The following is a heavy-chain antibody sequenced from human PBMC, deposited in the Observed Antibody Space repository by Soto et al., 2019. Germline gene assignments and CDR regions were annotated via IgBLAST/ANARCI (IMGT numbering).Heavy chain of an antibody. CDR2: ISGSGRST. CDR1: GFTFSSYA. V-gene: IGHV3-23*01. Sequence: GGSLRLSCAASGFTFSSYAMSWVRQAPGKGLEWVSVISGSGRSTFYADSVKGRFTISRDDSNKTLFLQMNTLRAEDTAIYYCAKNGLDNSPSAIDSWGPGTLVTVS. CDR3: AKNGLDNSPSAIDS. J-gene: IGHJ4*02. D-gene: IGHD2-8*01.